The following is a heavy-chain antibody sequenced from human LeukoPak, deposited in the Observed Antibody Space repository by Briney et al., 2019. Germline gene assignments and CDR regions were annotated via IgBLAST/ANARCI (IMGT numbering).Heavy chain of an antibody. Sequence: GESLKISCKGSGYRFTSYWIGWVRQMPGKGLEWMGIIYPGDSDTRYSPSFQGQVTISADKSISTAYLQWSSLKASDTAMYYCARHVTMVRGVPDAFDIWGPGTMVTVSS. D-gene: IGHD3-10*01. CDR1: GYRFTSYW. J-gene: IGHJ3*02. V-gene: IGHV5-51*01. CDR2: IYPGDSDT. CDR3: ARHVTMVRGVPDAFDI.